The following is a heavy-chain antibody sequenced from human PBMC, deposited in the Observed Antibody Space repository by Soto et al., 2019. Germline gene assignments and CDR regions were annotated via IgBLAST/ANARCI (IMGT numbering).Heavy chain of an antibody. J-gene: IGHJ4*02. D-gene: IGHD1-1*01. CDR1: GGTFSSYA. CDR3: ARGGTTGTTQFDY. Sequence: QVQLVQSGAEVKKPGSSVKVSCKASGGTFSSYAISWVRQAPGQGLEWMGGIIPIFGTANYAQNFQGRVKIHADEYTSTAYMELRSLRPEETAVYYCARGGTTGTTQFDYWGQGTLVTGSS. V-gene: IGHV1-69*12. CDR2: IIPIFGTA.